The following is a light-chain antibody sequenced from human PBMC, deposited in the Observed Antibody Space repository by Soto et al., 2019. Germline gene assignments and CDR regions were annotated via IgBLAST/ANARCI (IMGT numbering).Light chain of an antibody. CDR2: LGS. V-gene: IGKV2-28*01. CDR1: QSLLHSNGYNY. Sequence: DIVMTQSPLSLPVTPGEPASISCRSSQSLLHSNGYNYLDWYLQKPGQSPQLLIYLGSNRASGVPDRFSXXGSGTDFTLKXXXXXXEDVGVYYCMQPXXSWTFGQG. CDR3: MQPXXSWT. J-gene: IGKJ1*01.